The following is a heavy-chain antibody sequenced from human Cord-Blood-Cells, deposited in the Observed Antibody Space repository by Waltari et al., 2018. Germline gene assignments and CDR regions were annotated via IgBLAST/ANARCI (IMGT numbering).Heavy chain of an antibody. D-gene: IGHD3-10*01. CDR3: ARTYYYGSGSYGFDY. J-gene: IGHJ4*02. V-gene: IGHV3-48*03. CDR1: GFTFSSYE. Sequence: EVQLVESGGGLVQPGGSLRLSCAASGFTFSSYEMKWFRQAPGKGLEWVSYISSSVSTIYYADSVKGRFTISRDNAKNSLYLQMNSLRAEDTAVYYCARTYYYGSGSYGFDYWGQGTLVTVSS. CDR2: ISSSVSTI.